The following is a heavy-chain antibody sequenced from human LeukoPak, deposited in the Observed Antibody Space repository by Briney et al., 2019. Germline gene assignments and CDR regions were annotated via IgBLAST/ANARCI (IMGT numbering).Heavy chain of an antibody. V-gene: IGHV4-39*01. CDR1: GGSISSSDYY. J-gene: IGHJ4*02. CDR2: IHYTGTT. D-gene: IGHD3-10*01. CDR3: ASYFASRSSRFDY. Sequence: PSGTLSLTCTVSGGSISSSDYYWGWIRQPPGKGLEWIGSIHYTGTTCFNPSLKSRATIAVDTSKNQFSLRLNSVTAADTAVYFCASYFASRSSRFDYWGQGALVTVSS.